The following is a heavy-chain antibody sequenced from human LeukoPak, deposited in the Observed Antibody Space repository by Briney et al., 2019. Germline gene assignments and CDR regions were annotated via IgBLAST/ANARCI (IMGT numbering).Heavy chain of an antibody. J-gene: IGHJ4*02. CDR3: ARAAGGGYFDF. CDR2: ISAYNSNT. CDR1: GYTFTSYY. V-gene: IGHV1-18*04. Sequence: GASVKVPCKASGYTFTSYYMHWVRQAPGQGLEWMGWISAYNSNTNYAQNLQGRVTMTTDTSTSTVYLDLRSLRSDDTAVYYCARAAGGGYFDFWGQGTLVTVSS. D-gene: IGHD6-13*01.